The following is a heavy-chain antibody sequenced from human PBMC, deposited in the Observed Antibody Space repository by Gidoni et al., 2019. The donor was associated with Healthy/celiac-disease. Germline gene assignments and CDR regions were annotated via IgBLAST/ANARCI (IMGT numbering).Heavy chain of an antibody. CDR1: GGSISRSNW. D-gene: IGHD3-22*01. CDR3: AGDYYDSSGYYWRYFDL. J-gene: IGHJ2*01. V-gene: IGHV4-4*02. Sequence: QVQLQESGPGLVKPSGTLSLTCAVSGGSISRSNWWSWVRQPPGKGLEWIGEIYHSGSTNYNPSLKSRVTISVDKSKNQFSLKLSSVTAADTAVYYCAGDYYDSSGYYWRYFDLWGRGTLVTVSS. CDR2: IYHSGST.